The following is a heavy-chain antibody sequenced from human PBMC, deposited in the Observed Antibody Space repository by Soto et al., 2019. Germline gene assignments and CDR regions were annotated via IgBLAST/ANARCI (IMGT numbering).Heavy chain of an antibody. CDR3: AKERPTTTAFDY. V-gene: IGHV3-23*01. D-gene: IGHD4-17*01. CDR1: GFTLSRDG. Sequence: GGSLRLSCAASGFTLSRDGMSWVRQAPGKGLEWVSLITDNGGSTYYADSVKGRFTISRDNSKNTLFLRMNSLRAEDTAVYHCAKERPTTTAFDYWGQGALVTVSS. CDR2: ITDNGGST. J-gene: IGHJ4*02.